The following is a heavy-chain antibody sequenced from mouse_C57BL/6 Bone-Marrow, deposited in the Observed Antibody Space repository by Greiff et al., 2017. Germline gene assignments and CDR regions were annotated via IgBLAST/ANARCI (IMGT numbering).Heavy chain of an antibody. V-gene: IGHV5-9*01. D-gene: IGHD1-1*01. Sequence: DVHLVESGGGLVKPGGSLKLSCAASGFTFSSYTMSWVLQTPEKRLEWVGTISGGGGNTYYPDSVKGRFTISRDNAKNTLYLQMSSLRSEDTALYYCARGGPYYYGSSFYYYAMDYWGQGTSVTVSS. CDR2: ISGGGGNT. J-gene: IGHJ4*01. CDR3: ARGGPYYYGSSFYYYAMDY. CDR1: GFTFSSYT.